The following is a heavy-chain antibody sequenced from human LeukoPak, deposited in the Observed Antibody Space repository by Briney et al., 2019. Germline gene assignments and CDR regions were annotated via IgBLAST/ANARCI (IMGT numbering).Heavy chain of an antibody. CDR2: INPNSGGT. D-gene: IGHD2-2*01. V-gene: IGHV1-2*02. CDR1: GYTFTGYY. J-gene: IGHJ5*02. CDR3: ASSYCSSTSCYDGWFDP. Sequence: GASVKVSCKASGYTFTGYYMHWVRQAPGQGLEWMGWINPNSGGTNYAQKFQGRVTMTRDTSISTAYMELSRLRSDDTAVYYCASSYCSSTSCYDGWFDPWGQGTLVTVSS.